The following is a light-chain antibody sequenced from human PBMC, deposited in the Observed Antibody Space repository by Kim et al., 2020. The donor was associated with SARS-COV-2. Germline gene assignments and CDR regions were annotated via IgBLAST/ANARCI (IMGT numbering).Light chain of an antibody. CDR1: SSDVGGYNY. CDR2: AVT. J-gene: IGLJ3*02. Sequence: GQSFTIACTGTSSDVGGYNYVSWYQLHPGKAPKLMIYAVTERPSGVPDRFSGSKSGNTAFLTISGLQAEDEADYYCSSYADSSSLLFGGGTKVTVL. CDR3: SSYADSSSLL. V-gene: IGLV2-11*01.